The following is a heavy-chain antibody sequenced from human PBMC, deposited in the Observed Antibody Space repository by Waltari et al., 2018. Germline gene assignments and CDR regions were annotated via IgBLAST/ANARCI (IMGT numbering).Heavy chain of an antibody. J-gene: IGHJ4*02. Sequence: EVQLVDSGGDLTQPGGSLRLSCVASGFTSPSYAMSWVRQVPGKGLKWVSSITASGHITYYADSVKGRFSISRDNSKNTVYLQMDGLRAEDTAVYHCAKGEATGWYRCFDYWGQGTEVTVSS. CDR3: AKGEATGWYRCFDY. CDR2: ITASGHIT. V-gene: IGHV3-23*04. CDR1: GFTSPSYA. D-gene: IGHD6-19*01.